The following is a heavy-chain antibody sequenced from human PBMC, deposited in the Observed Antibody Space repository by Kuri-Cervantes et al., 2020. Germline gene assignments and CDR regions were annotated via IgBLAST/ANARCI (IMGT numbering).Heavy chain of an antibody. D-gene: IGHD6-19*01. CDR1: GGPISSSSYY. V-gene: IGHV4-39*01. CDR2: IYYSGST. J-gene: IGHJ4*02. Sequence: SETLSLTCAVSGGPISSSSYYWGWIRQPPGKGLEWIGSIYYSGSTYHNPSLKSRVTISVDTSKNQFSLKLSSVTAADTAVYYGARQWGGSSGWYSSGDWGQGTLVTVSS. CDR3: ARQWGGSSGWYSSGD.